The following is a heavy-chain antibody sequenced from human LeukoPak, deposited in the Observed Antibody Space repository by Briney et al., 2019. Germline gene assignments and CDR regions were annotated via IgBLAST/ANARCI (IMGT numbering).Heavy chain of an antibody. D-gene: IGHD3-3*01. V-gene: IGHV3-7*01. J-gene: IGHJ3*02. Sequence: PGGSLRLSCAASGFTFSSYWMSWVRQAPGKGLEWVANIKQDGSEKYYVDSVKGRFTISRDNAKNSLYLQMNSLRAEDTAVYYRARDKNDFWSGYYGAPYAFDIWGQGTMVTVSS. CDR1: GFTFSSYW. CDR2: IKQDGSEK. CDR3: ARDKNDFWSGYYGAPYAFDI.